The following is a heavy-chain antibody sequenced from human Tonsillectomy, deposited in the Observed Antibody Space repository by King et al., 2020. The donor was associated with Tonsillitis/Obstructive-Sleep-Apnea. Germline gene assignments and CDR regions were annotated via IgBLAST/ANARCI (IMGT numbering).Heavy chain of an antibody. D-gene: IGHD2-2*01. CDR3: TRERAASCMDV. V-gene: IGHV3-72*01. J-gene: IGHJ6*03. CDR1: GLTFSDQY. CDR2: SRNNANSYAT. Sequence: VQLVESGGGLVQPGGSLRLSCAASGLTFSDQYMDWVRPAPGKGLEWVGRSRNNANSYATEYAAYVKGRVSIARDDSSNAVYLKMNRLKTEDTAVYYCTRERAASCMDVWGKGTMVTVSS.